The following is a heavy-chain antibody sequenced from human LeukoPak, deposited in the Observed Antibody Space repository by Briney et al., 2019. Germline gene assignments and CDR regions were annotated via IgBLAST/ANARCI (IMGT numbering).Heavy chain of an antibody. CDR3: ARELPRVGMNLEASGAREYYDFWSGTPDAFDI. CDR1: GGTFSSYA. CDR2: IIPIFGTA. V-gene: IGHV1-69*01. J-gene: IGHJ3*02. Sequence: GASVKVSCKASGGTFSSYAISWVRQAPGQGLEWMGGIIPIFGTANYAQKFQGRVTITADESTSTAYMELSSLRSEDTAVYYCARELPRVGMNLEASGAREYYDFWSGTPDAFDIWGQGTMVTVSS. D-gene: IGHD3-3*01.